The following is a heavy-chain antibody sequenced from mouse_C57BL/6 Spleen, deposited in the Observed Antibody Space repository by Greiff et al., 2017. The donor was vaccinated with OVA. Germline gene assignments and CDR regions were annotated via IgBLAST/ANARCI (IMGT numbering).Heavy chain of an antibody. CDR3: ARETGTGAMDY. CDR1: GFTFSSYA. V-gene: IGHV5-4*01. D-gene: IGHD4-1*01. CDR2: ISDGGSYT. J-gene: IGHJ4*01. Sequence: DVHLVESGGGLVKPGGSLKLSCAASGFTFSSYAMSWVRQTPEKRLEWVATISDGGSYTYYPDNVKGRFTISRDNAKNNLYLQMSHLKAEDTAMYYWARETGTGAMDYWGQGTSVTVSS.